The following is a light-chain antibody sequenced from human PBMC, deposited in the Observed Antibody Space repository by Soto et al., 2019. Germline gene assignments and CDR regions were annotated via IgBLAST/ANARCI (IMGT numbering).Light chain of an antibody. Sequence: QSVLTQPASVSWSPGQSITISCTGTSSDVGGYNYVSWYQQHPGKAPKLMIYDVSNRPSGVSNRFSGSKSGNTASLTISGIQAEDEADYYCSSYTSSNVVFGGGTKLTVL. V-gene: IGLV2-14*01. CDR1: SSDVGGYNY. CDR2: DVS. J-gene: IGLJ2*01. CDR3: SSYTSSNVV.